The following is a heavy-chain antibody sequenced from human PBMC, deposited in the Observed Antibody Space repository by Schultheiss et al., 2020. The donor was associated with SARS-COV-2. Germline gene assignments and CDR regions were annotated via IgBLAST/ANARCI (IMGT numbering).Heavy chain of an antibody. J-gene: IGHJ6*02. V-gene: IGHV1-18*01. CDR3: ARYYDSSGEV. CDR2: ISPYNGNT. D-gene: IGHD3-22*01. CDR1: GYTFTSYG. Sequence: ASVKVSCKASGYTFTSYGISWVRQAPGQGLEWMGWISPYNGNTIYAQNLLGRVTMTTDTSTSTAYMELRSLTSDDTAVYYCARYYDSSGEVWGQGTTVTVSS.